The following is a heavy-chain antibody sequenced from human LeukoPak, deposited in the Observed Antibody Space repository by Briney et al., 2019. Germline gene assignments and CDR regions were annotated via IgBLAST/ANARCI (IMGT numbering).Heavy chain of an antibody. CDR2: IYTSGST. D-gene: IGHD2-15*01. CDR1: GGSISSYY. Sequence: SETLSLTCTVSGGSISSYYWSWIRQPAGKGLEWIGRIYTSGSTNYNPSLKSRVTMSVDTSKNQFSLKLSSVTAADTAVYYCARRRRYCSGGSCFHFDYWGQGTLVTVSS. J-gene: IGHJ4*02. CDR3: ARRRRYCSGGSCFHFDY. V-gene: IGHV4-4*07.